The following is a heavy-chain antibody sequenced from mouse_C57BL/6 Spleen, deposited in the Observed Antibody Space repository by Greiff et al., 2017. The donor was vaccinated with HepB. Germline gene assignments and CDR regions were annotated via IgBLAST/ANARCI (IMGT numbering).Heavy chain of an antibody. J-gene: IGHJ2*01. V-gene: IGHV1-82*01. Sequence: VQLQQSGPELVKPGASVKISCKASGYAFSSSWMNWVKQRPGKGLEWIGRIYPGDGDTNYNGKFKGKATLTAVKSSSTAYMQLSSLTSEDSAVYFCARGSLTTVIDYWGQGTTLTVSS. CDR1: GYAFSSSW. CDR2: IYPGDGDT. D-gene: IGHD1-1*01. CDR3: ARGSLTTVIDY.